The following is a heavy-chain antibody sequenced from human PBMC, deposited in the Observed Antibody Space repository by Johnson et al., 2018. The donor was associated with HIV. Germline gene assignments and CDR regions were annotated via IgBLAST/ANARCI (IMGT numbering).Heavy chain of an antibody. CDR1: GFTFISYA. D-gene: IGHD1-26*01. J-gene: IGHJ3*02. V-gene: IGHV3-30*14. CDR2: ITYDGSNK. Sequence: VQLVESGGGVVQPGRSLRLSCAASGFTFISYAMHWVRQAPGKGLEWVALITYDGSNKYDGDYGKGRVTISRDNSKNPLYLQMNSLRAEDTAVYYCARGREGGNYQGGAFDIWGQGTMVTVSS. CDR3: ARGREGGNYQGGAFDI.